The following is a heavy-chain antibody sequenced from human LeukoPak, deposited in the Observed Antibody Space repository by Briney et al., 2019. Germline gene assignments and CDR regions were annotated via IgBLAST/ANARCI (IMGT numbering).Heavy chain of an antibody. Sequence: GGSLRLSCAASGFTVSSNYMSWVRQAPGKGLEWVSVIYRGGSTYYADSVKGRFTIPRDNSKNTLYLQMNSLRAEDTAVYYCARVLFSSSWYPFDYWGQGTLVTVSS. CDR2: IYRGGST. CDR1: GFTVSSNY. CDR3: ARVLFSSSWYPFDY. J-gene: IGHJ4*02. V-gene: IGHV3-53*01. D-gene: IGHD6-13*01.